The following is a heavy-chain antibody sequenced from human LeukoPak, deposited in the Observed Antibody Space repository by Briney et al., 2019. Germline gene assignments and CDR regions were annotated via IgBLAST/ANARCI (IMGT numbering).Heavy chain of an antibody. D-gene: IGHD5-24*01. J-gene: IGHJ4*02. Sequence: GGSLSLSCVGPGFTFSEYWMSWVRQAPGKGLEWVANIKQDGSEKDYVDALKGRFTISRDNAKNSLYLQMNSLRAEDTAVYYCARWLELMRNFDWWGQGTLVTVSS. CDR1: GFTFSEYW. CDR3: ARWLELMRNFDW. V-gene: IGHV3-7*01. CDR2: IKQDGSEK.